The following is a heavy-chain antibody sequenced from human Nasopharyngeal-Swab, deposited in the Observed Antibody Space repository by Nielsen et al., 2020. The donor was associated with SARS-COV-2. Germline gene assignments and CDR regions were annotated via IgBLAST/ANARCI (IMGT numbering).Heavy chain of an antibody. J-gene: IGHJ6*02. Sequence: GESLKISCATSGYRFTDYWIAWVRQAPGKGLECMGTIFPGDSDTRYSPSFEGRDTISVDQSITTAYLHWTSLKASDTAKYYCAIGAAVGTLFHGMDVWGQGTMVTVSS. CDR1: GYRFTDYW. CDR2: IFPGDSDT. CDR3: AIGAAVGTLFHGMDV. V-gene: IGHV5-51*01. D-gene: IGHD1-26*01.